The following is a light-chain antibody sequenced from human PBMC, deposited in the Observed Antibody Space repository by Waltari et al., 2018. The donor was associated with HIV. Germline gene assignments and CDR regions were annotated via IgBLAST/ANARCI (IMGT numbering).Light chain of an antibody. CDR2: DAM. J-gene: IGKJ2*01. CDR1: QNVSSD. CDR3: QQYGNSPRT. V-gene: IGKV3D-15*02. Sequence: EVVMTQSPATLSVSPGQRVTLSCRASQNVSSDLAWLQQRPGQAPRLLIYDAMTRAAGIPARISGRGSGTEFSLTISRLEPEDFAMYYCQQYGNSPRTFGQGTKLEFK.